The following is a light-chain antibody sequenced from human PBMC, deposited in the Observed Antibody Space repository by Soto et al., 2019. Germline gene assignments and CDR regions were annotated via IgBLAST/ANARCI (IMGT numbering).Light chain of an antibody. CDR1: QSVGNNY. Sequence: EVVLTQSPGTLSLFPGESATLSCRASQSVGNNYLAWYQQKPGQAPRLLIYGASSRAIGIPDRFRGSGSGTDFTLTISRLEPKDFAVYYFQQYVSSPLTFGGGTKVEI. CDR3: QQYVSSPLT. V-gene: IGKV3-20*01. J-gene: IGKJ4*01. CDR2: GAS.